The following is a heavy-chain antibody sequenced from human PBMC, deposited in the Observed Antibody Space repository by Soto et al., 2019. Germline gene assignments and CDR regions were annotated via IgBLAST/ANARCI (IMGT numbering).Heavy chain of an antibody. V-gene: IGHV4-59*12. D-gene: IGHD5-18*01. Sequence: SETLSLTCSVSGGSISSYYWGWIRQPPGKGLEWIGDISHSGSTDYNPSLKSRVTISVDTSKNQFSLKLSSVTAADTAVYHCARGVAMASFDYWGQGTQVTVSS. J-gene: IGHJ4*02. CDR2: ISHSGST. CDR3: ARGVAMASFDY. CDR1: GGSISSYY.